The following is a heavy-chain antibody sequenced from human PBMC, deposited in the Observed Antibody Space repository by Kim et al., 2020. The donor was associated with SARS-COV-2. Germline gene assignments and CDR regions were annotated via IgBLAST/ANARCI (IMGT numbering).Heavy chain of an antibody. CDR2: ISSSSSVI. CDR1: GFTFSSYS. D-gene: IGHD2-15*01. J-gene: IGHJ6*02. V-gene: IGHV3-48*02. Sequence: GGSLRLSCAASGFTFSSYSMNWDRQAPGKGMEWVSYISSSSSVIYDADSVRGRFTISRDNAKNSLYLQMNSLRDEDTAVYYCASWPLGFCSGGSCYPEGMDVWGQGTPVTVSS. CDR3: ASWPLGFCSGGSCYPEGMDV.